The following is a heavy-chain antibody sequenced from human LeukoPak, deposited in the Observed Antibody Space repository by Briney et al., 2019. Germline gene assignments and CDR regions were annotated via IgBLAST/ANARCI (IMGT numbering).Heavy chain of an antibody. CDR3: TRGRRATHDY. CDR1: GFTFGDYS. V-gene: IGHV3-49*04. J-gene: IGHJ4*02. Sequence: PGGSLRLSCTASGFTFGDYSMNWVRQAPGKGLEWVGFIRSKACGGTTEYAASVKGRFTISRDDSKSIAYLQMNSLKSEDTAAYYCTRGRRATHDYWGQGTLVTVSS. D-gene: IGHD1-26*01. CDR2: IRSKACGGTT.